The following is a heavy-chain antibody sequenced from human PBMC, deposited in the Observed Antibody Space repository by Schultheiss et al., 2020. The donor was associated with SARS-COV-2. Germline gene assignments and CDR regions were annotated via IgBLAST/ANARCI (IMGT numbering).Heavy chain of an antibody. V-gene: IGHV4-34*01. D-gene: IGHD6-13*01. Sequence: TETLSLTCAVYGGSISSYYWSWIRQPPGKGLEWIGEINHSGSTNYNPSLKSRVTISVDTSKNQFSLKLSSVTAADTAVYYCARDAPKAAAGKWGYYYYGMDVWGQGTTVTVSS. J-gene: IGHJ6*02. CDR2: INHSGST. CDR1: GGSISSYY. CDR3: ARDAPKAAAGKWGYYYYGMDV.